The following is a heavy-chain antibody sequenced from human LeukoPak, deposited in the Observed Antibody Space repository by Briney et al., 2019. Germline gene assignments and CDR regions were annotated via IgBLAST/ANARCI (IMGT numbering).Heavy chain of an antibody. D-gene: IGHD3-9*01. CDR2: IYYSGST. J-gene: IGHJ3*02. CDR3: ARGPWSGDILTGYLDAFDI. CDR1: GGSISSYY. Sequence: PSETLSLTCTVSGGSISSYYWSWIRQPPGKGLEWIGYIYYSGSTNYNPSLKSRVTISVDTSKNQFSLKLSSVTAADTAVYYCARGPWSGDILTGYLDAFDIWGQGTMVTVSS. V-gene: IGHV4-59*01.